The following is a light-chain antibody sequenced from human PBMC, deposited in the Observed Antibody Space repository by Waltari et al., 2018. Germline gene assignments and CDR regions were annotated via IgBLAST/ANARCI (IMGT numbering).Light chain of an antibody. CDR1: SSDVGGYNY. Sequence: QSALTQPASVSGSPGQSITISCTGTSSDVGGYNYVSWYQQHPSNAPKLMIYDVSNRPSGVSNRFSGSKSGNTASLTISGLQAEDEADYYCSSYTSSSTLVVFGTGTKVTVL. J-gene: IGLJ1*01. V-gene: IGLV2-14*03. CDR3: SSYTSSSTLVV. CDR2: DVS.